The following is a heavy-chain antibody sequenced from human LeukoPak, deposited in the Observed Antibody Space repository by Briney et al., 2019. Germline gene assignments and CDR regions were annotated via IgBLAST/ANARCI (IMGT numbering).Heavy chain of an antibody. CDR3: AKDRGSYGAFDI. J-gene: IGHJ3*02. D-gene: IGHD3-16*01. CDR2: ISYDGSNK. CDR1: GFTFSSYA. Sequence: PGRSLRLSCAASGFTFSSYAMHWVRQAPGKGLEWVAVISYDGSNKYYADSVKGRFTISRDNSKNTLYLQMNSLRAEDTAVYYCAKDRGSYGAFDIWGQGTMVTVSS. V-gene: IGHV3-30-3*01.